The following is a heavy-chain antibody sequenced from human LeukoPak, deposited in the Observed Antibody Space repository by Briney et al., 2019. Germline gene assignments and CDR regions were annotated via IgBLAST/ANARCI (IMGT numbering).Heavy chain of an antibody. Sequence: QPGGSLRLSCAASGFTFSSYAMSWVRRAPGKGLEWVSPISGSGSSTYYADSVKGRFTISRDNSKNTLYLQMNSLRAEDTAVYYCAKGVAVASPYYFDYWGQGTLVTVSS. CDR1: GFTFSSYA. J-gene: IGHJ4*02. V-gene: IGHV3-23*01. D-gene: IGHD6-19*01. CDR2: ISGSGSST. CDR3: AKGVAVASPYYFDY.